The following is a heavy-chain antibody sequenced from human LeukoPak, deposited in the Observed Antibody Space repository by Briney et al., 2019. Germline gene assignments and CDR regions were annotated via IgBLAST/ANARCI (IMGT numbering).Heavy chain of an antibody. CDR3: AREQWYYDSSGPTGNAFDI. V-gene: IGHV4-59*01. Sequence: SGNLSLTCTVSGGSISSYYWSWIRQPPGKGLEWIGYIYYSGSTNYNPSLKSRVTISVDTSKNQFSLKLSSVTAADTAVYYCAREQWYYDSSGPTGNAFDIWGQGTMVTVSS. CDR2: IYYSGST. CDR1: GGSISSYY. J-gene: IGHJ3*02. D-gene: IGHD3-22*01.